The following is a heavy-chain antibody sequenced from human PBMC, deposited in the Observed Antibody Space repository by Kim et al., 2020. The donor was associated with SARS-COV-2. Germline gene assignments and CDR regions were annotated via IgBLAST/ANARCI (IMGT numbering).Heavy chain of an antibody. J-gene: IGHJ6*02. D-gene: IGHD6-19*01. CDR3: ARSSRSGWYRYYYYYGMDV. Sequence: GRCTIARDNSKNTLYLQMNSLRAEDTAVYYCARSSRSGWYRYYYYYGMDVWGQGTTVTVSS. V-gene: IGHV3-30*07.